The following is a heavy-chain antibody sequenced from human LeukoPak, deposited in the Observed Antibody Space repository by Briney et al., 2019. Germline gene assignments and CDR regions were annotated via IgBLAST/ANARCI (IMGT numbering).Heavy chain of an antibody. CDR1: GYTFSVYY. Sequence: VASVKVSRKASGYTFSVYYVHRVRQAPGQGLEWMGWIKPDSGGTSYAQRFQGRVTMTRDTSISTAYMELSRLRSDDTAVYYCARARDYYDSSPDAFDIWGQGTMVTVSS. CDR3: ARARDYYDSSPDAFDI. V-gene: IGHV1-2*02. CDR2: IKPDSGGT. J-gene: IGHJ3*02. D-gene: IGHD3-22*01.